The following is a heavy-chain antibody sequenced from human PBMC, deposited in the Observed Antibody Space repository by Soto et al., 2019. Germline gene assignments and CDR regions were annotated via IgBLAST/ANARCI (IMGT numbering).Heavy chain of an antibody. D-gene: IGHD2-15*01. J-gene: IGHJ4*02. V-gene: IGHV3-23*01. CDR1: GFTFSSYA. Sequence: WGSLRLSCAASGFTFSSYAMSWVRQAPGKGLEWVSAICGSGGSTYYADSVKGRFTISRDNSKNTMYLQMNSMRAEDTAVYYCAKDGVDIVVVVAATPFYYFDYWGQGTLVTVSS. CDR3: AKDGVDIVVVVAATPFYYFDY. CDR2: ICGSGGST.